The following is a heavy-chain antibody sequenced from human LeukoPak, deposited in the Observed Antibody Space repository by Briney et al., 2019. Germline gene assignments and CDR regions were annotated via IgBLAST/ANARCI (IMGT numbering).Heavy chain of an antibody. CDR1: GFTFSSYG. Sequence: PGGSLRLSCAASGFTFSSYGMHWVRQAPGKGLEWVAVISYDGSNKYYADSVKGRFTISRDNSKNTLYLQMNSLRAEDTAVYYCAKALDYYDSSGYDYYYYYYGMDVWGQGTTVTVSS. J-gene: IGHJ6*02. V-gene: IGHV3-30*18. D-gene: IGHD3-22*01. CDR3: AKALDYYDSSGYDYYYYYYGMDV. CDR2: ISYDGSNK.